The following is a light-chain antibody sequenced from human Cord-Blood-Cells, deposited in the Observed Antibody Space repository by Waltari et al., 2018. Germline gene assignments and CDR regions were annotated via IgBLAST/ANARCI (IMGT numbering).Light chain of an antibody. V-gene: IGLV2-23*01. J-gene: IGLJ2*01. Sequence: QSALTQPASVSGSPGQSITTSCPGTSSDVGSYNLASWYQQHPGKAPKLMIYEGSKRPSGVSNRFSGSKSGNTASLTISGLQAEDEADYYCCSYAGSSTLVFGGGTKLTVL. CDR1: SSDVGSYNL. CDR3: CSYAGSSTLV. CDR2: EGS.